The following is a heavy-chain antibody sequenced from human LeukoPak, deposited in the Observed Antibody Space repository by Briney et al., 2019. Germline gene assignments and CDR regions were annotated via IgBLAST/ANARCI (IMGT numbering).Heavy chain of an antibody. CDR2: IYPGDSDT. J-gene: IGHJ4*02. D-gene: IGHD4-11*01. V-gene: IGHV5-51*01. Sequence: PGESLKISCKGSGYIFTSYWIGWVRQLPGKGLEWMGIIYPGDSDTRYSPSFQGQVTISADKSISTAYLQWSSLKASDTAMYYCARRKHLQSGSVDYWGQGTLVTVSS. CDR1: GYIFTSYW. CDR3: ARRKHLQSGSVDY.